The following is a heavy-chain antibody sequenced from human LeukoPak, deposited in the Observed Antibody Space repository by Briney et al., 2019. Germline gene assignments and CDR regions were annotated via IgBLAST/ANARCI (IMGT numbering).Heavy chain of an antibody. CDR2: ISAYNHKT. J-gene: IGHJ6*02. V-gene: IGHV1-18*01. Sequence: LRASVKVSCKASGYIFTSYGISWVRQAPGQGLEWMGWISAYNHKTNYAQKLQGRVTMTTDTSTSTAYMDLRSLRSDDTAVYYCARDVGSREIVVVPAAGYYYYYGMDVWGQGTTVTVSS. CDR1: GYIFTSYG. CDR3: ARDVGSREIVVVPAAGYYYYYGMDV. D-gene: IGHD2-2*01.